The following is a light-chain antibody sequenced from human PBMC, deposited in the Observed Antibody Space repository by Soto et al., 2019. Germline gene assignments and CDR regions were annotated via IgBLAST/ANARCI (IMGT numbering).Light chain of an antibody. CDR2: GTS. CDR1: QSVSSSY. J-gene: IGKJ5*01. CDR3: QQYGSSPPVT. V-gene: IGKV3-20*01. Sequence: EIVLTQSPGTLSLSPGERATLSCRASQSVSSSYLAWYQQKPGQAPRLLIYGTSGRATGIPDRFSGSGSGTDVTLTISRLEPEDFAVYYCQQYGSSPPVTFGQGTRLEMK.